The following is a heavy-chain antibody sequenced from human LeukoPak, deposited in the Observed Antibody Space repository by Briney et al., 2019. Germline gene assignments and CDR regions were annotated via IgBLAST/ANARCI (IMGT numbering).Heavy chain of an antibody. D-gene: IGHD3-10*01. CDR3: ARDGDYYGSGSLLYGMDV. Sequence: SETLSLTCTVSGGSISSGDYYWSWIRQPPGKGLEWIGYIYYSGSTYYNPSLKSRVTISVDTSKNQFSLKLSSVTAADTAVYYCARDGDYYGSGSLLYGMDVWGQGTTVTVSS. CDR1: GGSISSGDYY. V-gene: IGHV4-30-4*01. J-gene: IGHJ6*02. CDR2: IYYSGST.